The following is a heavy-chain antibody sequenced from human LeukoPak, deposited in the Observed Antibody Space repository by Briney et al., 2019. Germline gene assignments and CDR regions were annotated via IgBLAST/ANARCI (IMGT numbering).Heavy chain of an antibody. V-gene: IGHV3-30*02. D-gene: IGHD5-18*01. CDR1: VFPFSSYD. Sequence: SGGSLRLSRAASVFPFSSYDMHWVRQAPGKGLEWVAFIRYDGSNKYYADSVKGRFTISRDNSKNTLYLQMNSLRAEDTAVYYCAKSWIQLWYFDYWGQGTLVTVSS. CDR3: AKSWIQLWYFDY. J-gene: IGHJ4*02. CDR2: IRYDGSNK.